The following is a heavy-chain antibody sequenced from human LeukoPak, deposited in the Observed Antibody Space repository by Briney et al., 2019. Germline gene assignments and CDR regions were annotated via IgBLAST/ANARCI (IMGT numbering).Heavy chain of an antibody. Sequence: GGSLRLSCAASGFTFSSYGMHWVRQAPGKGLEWVVVIWYDGSNKYYADSVKGRFTISRDNSKNTLYLQMNSLRAEDTAMYYCARAQTTVTTTSNFDYWGQGTLVTVSS. D-gene: IGHD4-17*01. CDR2: IWYDGSNK. CDR1: GFTFSSYG. J-gene: IGHJ4*02. CDR3: ARAQTTVTTTSNFDY. V-gene: IGHV3-33*01.